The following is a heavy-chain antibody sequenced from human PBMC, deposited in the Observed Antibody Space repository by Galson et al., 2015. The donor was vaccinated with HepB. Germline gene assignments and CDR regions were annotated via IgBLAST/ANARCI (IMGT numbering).Heavy chain of an antibody. Sequence: SVKVSCKASGGTFSSYAISWVRQAPGQGLEWMGGIIPIFGTANYAQKFQGRVTITADESTSTAYMELSSLRSEDTAVYYCASSLSSERLVVRDAFDIWGQGTMVTVSS. CDR1: GGTFSSYA. J-gene: IGHJ3*02. D-gene: IGHD6-13*01. V-gene: IGHV1-69*13. CDR2: IIPIFGTA. CDR3: ASSLSSERLVVRDAFDI.